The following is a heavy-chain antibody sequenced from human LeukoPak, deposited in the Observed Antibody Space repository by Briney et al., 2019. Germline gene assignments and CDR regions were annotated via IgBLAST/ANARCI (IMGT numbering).Heavy chain of an antibody. Sequence: ASVNVSCKASGYTVTSYGISWVRQAPGRGLEWMGWISAYNGNTNYAQKLQGRVTMTTDTSTSTAYMELRSLRSDDTAVYYCARDLRIAAAGTSGVNWFDPWGQGTLVTVSS. J-gene: IGHJ5*02. CDR1: GYTVTSYG. V-gene: IGHV1-18*01. CDR2: ISAYNGNT. CDR3: ARDLRIAAAGTSGVNWFDP. D-gene: IGHD6-13*01.